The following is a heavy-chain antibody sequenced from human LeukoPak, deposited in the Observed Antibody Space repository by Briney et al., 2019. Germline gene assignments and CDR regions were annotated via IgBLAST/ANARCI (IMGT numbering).Heavy chain of an antibody. D-gene: IGHD3-16*02. J-gene: IGHJ4*02. CDR2: ISAYNGNT. CDR1: GYTLTSYG. CDR3: ARDPIMITFGGVIVPYFDY. Sequence: GASVKVSCKASGYTLTSYGISWVRQAPGQGLEWMGWISAYNGNTNYAQKLQGRVTMTTDTSTSTAYMELRSLRSDDTAVYYCARDPIMITFGGVIVPYFDYWGQGTLVTVSS. V-gene: IGHV1-18*01.